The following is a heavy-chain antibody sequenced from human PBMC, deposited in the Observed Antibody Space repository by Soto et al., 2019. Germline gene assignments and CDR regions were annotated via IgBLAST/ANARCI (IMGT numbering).Heavy chain of an antibody. CDR1: GFTFSSYA. V-gene: IGHV3-23*01. CDR3: ASRSSGWYFDY. J-gene: IGHJ4*02. D-gene: IGHD6-19*01. Sequence: GSLRLSCAASGFTFSSYAMNWVRQGPGKGLEWVSVISGSGGSTYYADSVKGRFTISRDNSKNTLYLQMNSLRAEDTAVYYCASRSSGWYFDYWGQGTLVTVSS. CDR2: ISGSGGST.